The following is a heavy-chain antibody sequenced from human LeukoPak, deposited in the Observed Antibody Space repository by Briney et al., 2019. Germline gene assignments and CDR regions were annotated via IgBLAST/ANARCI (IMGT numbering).Heavy chain of an antibody. D-gene: IGHD1-7*01. J-gene: IGHJ4*02. Sequence: GSLRLSCAASGFTFTSYAMNWVRQPPGKGLEWIGEINHSGSTNYNPSLKSRVTISVDTSKNQFSLKLSSVTAADTAVYYCATEGPNYGDFDYWGQGTLVTVSS. CDR1: GFTFTSYA. CDR2: INHSGST. CDR3: ATEGPNYGDFDY. V-gene: IGHV4-34*08.